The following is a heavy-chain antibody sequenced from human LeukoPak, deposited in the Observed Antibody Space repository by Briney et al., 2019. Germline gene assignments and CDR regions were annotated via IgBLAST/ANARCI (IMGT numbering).Heavy chain of an antibody. V-gene: IGHV3-21*01. J-gene: IGHJ4*02. Sequence: PGGSLRLSCAASGFTFSSYSMNWVRQAPGKGLEWVSAISGSGGSTYYADSVRGRFTISRDNAKNSLYLQMNSLRAEDTAVYYCVRDSSWLDSWGQGTLVTVSS. CDR3: VRDSSWLDS. D-gene: IGHD6-13*01. CDR1: GFTFSSYS. CDR2: ISGSGGST.